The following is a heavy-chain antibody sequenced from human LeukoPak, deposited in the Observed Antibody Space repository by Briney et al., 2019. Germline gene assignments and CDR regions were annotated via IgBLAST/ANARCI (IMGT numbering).Heavy chain of an antibody. Sequence: ASVKVSCKASGYTFTSYAMHWVRQAPGQRLEWMGWINAGNGNTKYSQKFQGRVTITRDTSASTAYMELSSLRSEDTAVYYCAGALPPYDILTGYPFDNWGQGTLVTVSS. V-gene: IGHV1-3*01. CDR2: INAGNGNT. CDR3: AGALPPYDILTGYPFDN. D-gene: IGHD3-9*01. J-gene: IGHJ4*02. CDR1: GYTFTSYA.